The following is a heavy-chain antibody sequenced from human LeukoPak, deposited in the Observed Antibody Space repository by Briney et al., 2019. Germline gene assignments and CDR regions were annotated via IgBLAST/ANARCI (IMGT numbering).Heavy chain of an antibody. V-gene: IGHV3-23*01. CDR1: GFTFSSYA. CDR2: ISGSGGST. J-gene: IGHJ4*02. D-gene: IGHD3-10*01. CDR3: AKDGPYYYGSGSYYRGGYFDY. Sequence: GGSLRLSCAASGFTFSSYAMSWVRQAPGKGLEWVSAISGSGGSTYYADSVKGRFTIFRDNSKNTLYLQMNSLRAEDTAVYYCAKDGPYYYGSGSYYRGGYFDYWGQGTLVTVSS.